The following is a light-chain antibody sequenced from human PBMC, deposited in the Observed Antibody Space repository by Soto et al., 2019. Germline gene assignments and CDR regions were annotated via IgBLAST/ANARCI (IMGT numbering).Light chain of an antibody. J-gene: IGKJ3*01. CDR2: LGS. CDR1: QSLLHSNGYNY. Sequence: DIVMTQSPLCLSVTPGEPASISCSSSQSLLHSNGYNYLDWYLQKPGQSPQLLIYLGSNRASGVPDRFSGSGSGTDFTLKISRVEAEDVGVYYCMQALQTPFTFGPGTKVDIK. CDR3: MQALQTPFT. V-gene: IGKV2-28*01.